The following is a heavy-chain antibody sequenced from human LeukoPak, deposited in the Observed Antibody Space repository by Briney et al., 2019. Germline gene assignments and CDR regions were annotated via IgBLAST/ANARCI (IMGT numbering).Heavy chain of an antibody. CDR2: IYSSGST. J-gene: IGHJ6*03. CDR3: AWNHYMDV. D-gene: IGHD1-1*01. Sequence: SETLSLTCTVSGVSISSGTNYWSWIRRPAGKGLEWIGRIYSSGSTNYNPSLKSRVTMSLDTSKNQFSLTLSSVPAADTAIYFCAWNHYMDVWGKGTAVTISS. V-gene: IGHV4-61*02. CDR1: GVSISSGTNY.